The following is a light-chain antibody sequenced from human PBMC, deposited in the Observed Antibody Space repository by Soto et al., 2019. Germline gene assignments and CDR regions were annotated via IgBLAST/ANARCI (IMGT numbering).Light chain of an antibody. CDR1: ESVGSSL. V-gene: IGKV3-20*01. CDR2: AAS. Sequence: FTQSPRTLSCSSGERATXSCRTRESVGSSLLSWYQQKPGEAHRLLIYAASSRASGISDSFSGSGSGTDFHLIINRLAPDDSAVYYCQESGRSFGQGPRLEI. CDR3: QESGRS. J-gene: IGKJ5*01.